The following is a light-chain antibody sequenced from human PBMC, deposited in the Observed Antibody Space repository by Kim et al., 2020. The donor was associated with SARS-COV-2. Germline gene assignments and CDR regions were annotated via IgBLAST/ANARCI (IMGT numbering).Light chain of an antibody. CDR3: QQYNNWPLT. Sequence: SVSPGERATLSCRASQSISSNLAWYQQKPGQSPKLLIYGASTRATDIPARFSGSGSGTEFTLTISSLQSEDFAVYYCQQYNNWPLTFGGGNKLEIK. V-gene: IGKV3-15*01. CDR2: GAS. CDR1: QSISSN. J-gene: IGKJ4*01.